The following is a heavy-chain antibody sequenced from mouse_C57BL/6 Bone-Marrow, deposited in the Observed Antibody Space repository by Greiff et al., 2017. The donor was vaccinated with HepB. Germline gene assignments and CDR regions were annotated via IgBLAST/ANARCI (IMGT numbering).Heavy chain of an antibody. Sequence: QVQLQQPGAELVMPGASVKLSCKASGYTFTSYWMHWVKQRPGQGLEWIGEIDPSDSYTNYNQKFKGKSTLTVDKSSSTAYMQLSSLTSEDSAVYYCARVGYWYFDVWGTGTTVTVSS. CDR1: GYTFTSYW. CDR3: ARVGYWYFDV. J-gene: IGHJ1*03. CDR2: IDPSDSYT. V-gene: IGHV1-69*01.